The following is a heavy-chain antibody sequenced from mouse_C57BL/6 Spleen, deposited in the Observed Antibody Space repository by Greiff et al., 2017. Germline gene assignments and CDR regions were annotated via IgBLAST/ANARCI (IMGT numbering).Heavy chain of an antibody. CDR1: GFTFSSYT. Sequence: EVMLVESGGGLVKPGGSLKLSCAASGFTFSSYTMSWVRQTPEKRLEWVATISGGGGNTYYPDSVKGRFTISRDNAKNTLYLQMSSLRSEDTALYYCARHDGYYGGFAYWGQGTLVTVSA. J-gene: IGHJ3*01. V-gene: IGHV5-9*01. CDR2: ISGGGGNT. D-gene: IGHD2-3*01. CDR3: ARHDGYYGGFAY.